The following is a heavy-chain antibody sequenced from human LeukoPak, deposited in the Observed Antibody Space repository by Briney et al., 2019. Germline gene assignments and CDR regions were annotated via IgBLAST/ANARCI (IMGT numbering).Heavy chain of an antibody. Sequence: GGSLRLSCAASGFTFSSYGMHWVRQAPGKGLEWVAVIWYDGSNKYYADSVKGRFTISRDNSKNTLYLQMNSLRAEDTAVYYCARSPPFGPSRYFDLWGRGTLVTVSS. V-gene: IGHV3-33*01. CDR2: IWYDGSNK. CDR1: GFTFSSYG. J-gene: IGHJ2*01. D-gene: IGHD3-16*01. CDR3: ARSPPFGPSRYFDL.